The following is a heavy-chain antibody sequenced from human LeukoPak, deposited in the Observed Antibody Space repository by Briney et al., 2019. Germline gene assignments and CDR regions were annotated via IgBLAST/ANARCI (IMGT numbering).Heavy chain of an antibody. V-gene: IGHV4-4*07. D-gene: IGHD3-10*01. Sequence: PSETLSLTCTVSGGSISSYYWSWIRQPAGKGLESIGHISTSGSTNYNPSLKSRVTISVDTSKNQFSLKLSSVTAADTAVYYCARESNYHGSGTGWFDPWGQGTLVTVSS. CDR3: ARESNYHGSGTGWFDP. J-gene: IGHJ5*02. CDR1: GGSISSYY. CDR2: ISTSGST.